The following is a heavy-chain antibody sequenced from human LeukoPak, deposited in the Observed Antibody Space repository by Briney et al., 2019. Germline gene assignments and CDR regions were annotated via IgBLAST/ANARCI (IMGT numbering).Heavy chain of an antibody. CDR3: ARILTGYDAFDY. D-gene: IGHD3-9*01. J-gene: IGHJ4*02. CDR1: GFTFSRYW. Sequence: GGSLRLSCAAAGFTFSRYWMSWIRQAPGKGLEWVANIKEDGRDKYYVDSVKGRFTISRDNAKNSLYLQMNSLRADDTAVYYCARILTGYDAFDYWGQGTLVTVSS. V-gene: IGHV3-7*01. CDR2: IKEDGRDK.